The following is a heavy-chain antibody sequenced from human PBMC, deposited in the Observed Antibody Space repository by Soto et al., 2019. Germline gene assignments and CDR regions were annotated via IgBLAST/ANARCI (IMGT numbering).Heavy chain of an antibody. V-gene: IGHV3-23*01. J-gene: IGHJ4*02. CDR3: AKVGSGYDSRGYYFDY. Sequence: GGSLRLSCAASGFTFSSYAMSWVHQAPGKGLEWVSAISGSGGSTYYADSVKGRFTISRDNSKNTLYLQMNSLRAEDTAVYYCAKVGSGYDSRGYYFDYWGQGTLVTVSS. CDR1: GFTFSSYA. D-gene: IGHD5-12*01. CDR2: ISGSGGST.